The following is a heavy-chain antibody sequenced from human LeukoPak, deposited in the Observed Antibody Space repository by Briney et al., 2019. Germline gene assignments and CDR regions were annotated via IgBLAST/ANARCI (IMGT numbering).Heavy chain of an antibody. CDR1: GFTFSTYA. CDR3: AKAPEITLWYFDH. J-gene: IGHJ4*02. Sequence: GGSLRLSCAAPGFTFSTYAMSWVRQAPGKGLEWVSSISGTSGSTYYADSVKGRFAISRDNSKNTLYLQMHSLRAEDTAVYYCAKAPEITLWYFDHWGQGSLVTVSS. CDR2: ISGTSGST. V-gene: IGHV3-23*01. D-gene: IGHD1-14*01.